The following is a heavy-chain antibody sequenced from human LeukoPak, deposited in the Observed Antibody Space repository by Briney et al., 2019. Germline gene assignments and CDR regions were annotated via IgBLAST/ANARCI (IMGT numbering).Heavy chain of an antibody. J-gene: IGHJ4*02. CDR1: GFTFDDYG. Sequence: PGGSLRLSCAASGFTFDDYGMSWVRQAPGKGLEWVSGINWNGGSTGYADSVKGRFTISRDNARNSLYLQMNSLRAEDTALYYCAREDFIAAAGTFFDYWGQGTLVTVPS. V-gene: IGHV3-20*04. D-gene: IGHD6-13*01. CDR2: INWNGGST. CDR3: AREDFIAAAGTFFDY.